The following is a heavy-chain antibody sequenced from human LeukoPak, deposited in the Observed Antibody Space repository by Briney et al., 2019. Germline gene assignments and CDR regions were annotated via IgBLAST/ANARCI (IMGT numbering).Heavy chain of an antibody. CDR1: GFTFSSYS. D-gene: IGHD2-15*01. J-gene: IGHJ5*02. CDR3: ASSGYCSGGSCP. V-gene: IGHV3-21*01. CDR2: ISSSSSYI. Sequence: GGSLRLSCAASGFTFSSYSMNWVRQAPGKGLEWASSISSSSSYIYYADSVKGRFTISRDNAKNSLYLQMNSLRAEDTAVYYCASSGYCSGGSCPWGQGTLVTVSS.